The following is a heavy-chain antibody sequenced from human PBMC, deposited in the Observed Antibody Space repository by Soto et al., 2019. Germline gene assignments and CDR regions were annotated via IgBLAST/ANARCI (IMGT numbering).Heavy chain of an antibody. D-gene: IGHD3-3*01. CDR3: ARVQTIFGIITVFDY. CDR1: GGSINSAGYY. V-gene: IGHV4-31*03. CDR2: IYYSGST. Sequence: QVQLQESGPGLVKPSQTLSLTCTVSGGSINSAGYYWSWLRQHPGQGLEWIGNIYYSGSTNYNPSLQSRVTISIDTSKTHFSLNLSSVTAADTAVYYCARVQTIFGIITVFDYWGQGTLVTVSS. J-gene: IGHJ4*02.